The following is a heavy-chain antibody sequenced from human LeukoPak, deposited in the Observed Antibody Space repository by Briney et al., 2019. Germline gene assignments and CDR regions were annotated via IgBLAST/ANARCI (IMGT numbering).Heavy chain of an antibody. CDR3: VRGRRYYDSSGYDY. V-gene: IGHV1-8*01. CDR1: GYTFTSYD. D-gene: IGHD3-22*01. J-gene: IGHJ4*02. CDR2: LNPNSGNT. Sequence: EASVKVSCKASGYTFTSYDINWVRQATGQGLEWMGWLNPNSGNTGYAQKFQGRVTMTRNTSISTAYMELSSLRSEDTAVYYCVRGRRYYDSSGYDYWGQGTLVTVSS.